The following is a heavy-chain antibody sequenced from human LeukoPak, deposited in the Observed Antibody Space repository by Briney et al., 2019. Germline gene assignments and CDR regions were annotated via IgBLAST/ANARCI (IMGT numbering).Heavy chain of an antibody. J-gene: IGHJ3*02. CDR2: IKTDGSRT. V-gene: IGHV3-74*01. Sequence: GGSLRLSCAASGFTFSSYWMHWVRQAPGKGLVWVSRIKTDGSRTNYADSVKGRFTISRDNAKNTLYLQMNSLRAEDTAVYYCAREGYEDAFDIWGQGTRVIVSS. CDR3: AREGYEDAFDI. D-gene: IGHD3-3*01. CDR1: GFTFSSYW.